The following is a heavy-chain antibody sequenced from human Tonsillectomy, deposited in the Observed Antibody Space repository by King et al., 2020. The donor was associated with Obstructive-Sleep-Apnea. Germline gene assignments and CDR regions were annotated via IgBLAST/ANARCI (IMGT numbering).Heavy chain of an antibody. J-gene: IGHJ4*02. D-gene: IGHD3-22*01. V-gene: IGHV4-39*07. Sequence: LQLQESGPGLVKPSETLSLTCTVSGGSISSSSYYWGWIRQPPGKGLEWIGSIYYSGSTYYNPSLKSRVTISVDTSKNQFSLKLSSVTAADTAVYYCARNKGGYYDSSGHNDYWGQGTLVTVSS. CDR1: GGSISSSSYY. CDR3: ARNKGGYYDSSGHNDY. CDR2: IYYSGST.